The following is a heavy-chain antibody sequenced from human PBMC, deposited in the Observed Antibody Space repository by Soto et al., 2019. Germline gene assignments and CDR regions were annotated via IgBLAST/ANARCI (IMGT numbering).Heavy chain of an antibody. Sequence: GSLRLSCAASGFTFSSYAMSWVRQAPGKGLEYVSAISSNGGSTYYADSVKGRFTISRDNSKNTLYLQMSSLRAEDTAVYYCVKDMAYYDSSGYRGLGYDYWGQGTLVTVSS. CDR3: VKDMAYYDSSGYRGLGYDY. CDR1: GFTFSSYA. CDR2: ISSNGGST. D-gene: IGHD3-22*01. J-gene: IGHJ4*02. V-gene: IGHV3-64D*08.